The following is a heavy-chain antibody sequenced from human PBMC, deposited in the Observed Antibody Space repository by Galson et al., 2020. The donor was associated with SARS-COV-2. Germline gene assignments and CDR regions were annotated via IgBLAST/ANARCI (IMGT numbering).Heavy chain of an antibody. Sequence: ESLKISCAASGFTFSNAWMSWVRQAPGKGLEWVGRIKSKTDGGTTDYAAPVKGRFTISRDDSKNTLYLQMNSLKTEDTAVYYCTAEKSGSYYTDAFDIWGQGTMVTVSS. J-gene: IGHJ3*02. CDR2: IKSKTDGGTT. D-gene: IGHD1-26*01. V-gene: IGHV3-15*01. CDR1: GFTFSNAW. CDR3: TAEKSGSYYTDAFDI.